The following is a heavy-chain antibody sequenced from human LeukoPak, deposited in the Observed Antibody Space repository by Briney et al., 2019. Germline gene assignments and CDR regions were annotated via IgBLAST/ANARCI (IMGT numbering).Heavy chain of an antibody. D-gene: IGHD6-13*01. Sequence: SETLSLTCTVSGGSISSSSYYWGWFRQPPGKGLEWIGNIYYSGSTYYNPSLKSRVTISVETSKNEFSLKLRSVTAADTAVYYCARVTGYRIEDYFDYWGQGTLVTVSS. V-gene: IGHV4-39*07. CDR1: GGSISSSSYY. CDR3: ARVTGYRIEDYFDY. J-gene: IGHJ4*02. CDR2: IYYSGST.